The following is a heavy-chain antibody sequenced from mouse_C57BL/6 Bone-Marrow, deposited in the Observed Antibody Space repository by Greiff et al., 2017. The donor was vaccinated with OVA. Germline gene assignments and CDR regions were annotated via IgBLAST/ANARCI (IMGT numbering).Heavy chain of an antibody. CDR2: ISNGGGST. V-gene: IGHV5-12*01. CDR3: AATVVSYYAMDY. D-gene: IGHD1-1*01. J-gene: IGHJ4*01. Sequence: EVKVEESGGGLVQPGGSLKLSCAASGFTFSDYYMYWVRQTPEKRLEWVAYISNGGGSTYYPDTVKGRFTISRDNAKNTLYLQMSRLKSEDTAMYYCAATVVSYYAMDYWGQGTSVTVSS. CDR1: GFTFSDYY.